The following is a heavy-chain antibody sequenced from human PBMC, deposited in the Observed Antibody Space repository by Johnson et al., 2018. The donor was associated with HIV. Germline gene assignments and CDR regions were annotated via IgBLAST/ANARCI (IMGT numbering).Heavy chain of an antibody. Sequence: QVQLVESGGGLVQPGGSLRLSCVASGFTFRNYGMHWVRQAPGKGLEWVAVISYDGSNKYYADSVKGRFTISRDNSKNTLYLQMNSLRAEDTAVYYCAKDGAAAGTVGADAFDIWGQGTMVTVSS. J-gene: IGHJ3*02. CDR1: GFTFRNYG. CDR3: AKDGAAAGTVGADAFDI. CDR2: ISYDGSNK. D-gene: IGHD6-13*01. V-gene: IGHV3-30*18.